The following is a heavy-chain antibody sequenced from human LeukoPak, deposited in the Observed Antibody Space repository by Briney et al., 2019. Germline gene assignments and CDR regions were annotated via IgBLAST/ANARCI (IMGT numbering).Heavy chain of an antibody. J-gene: IGHJ4*02. CDR3: ARLYSNSDF. CDR2: ISGSGGT. V-gene: IGHV3-23*01. CDR1: GFTFSSYA. Sequence: GGSLRLSCAASGFTFSSYAMTWVRQARGQGLEWVSSISGSGGTYYADSVKGRFTISRDNSKNTLYLQMNSLRAEDTAVYYCARLYSNSDFWGQGTLVTVSS. D-gene: IGHD5-18*01.